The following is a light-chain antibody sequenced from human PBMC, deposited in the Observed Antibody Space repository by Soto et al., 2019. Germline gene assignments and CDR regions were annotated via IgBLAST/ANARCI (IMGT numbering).Light chain of an antibody. Sequence: EIVLTQSPATLSLSPGERATLSCRASQSVSSYLAWYQQKPGQAPRLLIYDASNRATGIPARSSGSGSGTDFPLTISSLEPEDFAVYSCQQRSNWPPEYPCGQGPKLEIK. CDR2: DAS. CDR3: QQRSNWPPEYP. CDR1: QSVSSY. V-gene: IGKV3-11*01. J-gene: IGKJ2*01.